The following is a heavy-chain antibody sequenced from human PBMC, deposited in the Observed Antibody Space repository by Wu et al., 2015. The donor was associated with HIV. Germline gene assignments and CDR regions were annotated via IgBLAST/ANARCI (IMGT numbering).Heavy chain of an antibody. D-gene: IGHD5-18*01. V-gene: IGHV1-69*12. J-gene: IGHJ6*03. CDR3: ARGARGYSYGLTWGHMDV. CDR1: GGTFSSYA. CDR2: IIPIFGTA. Sequence: QVQLVQSGAEVKKPGSSVKVSCKASGGTFSSYAISWVRQAPGQGLEWMGGIIPIFGTANYAQKFQGRVTITADESTSTAYMELSSLRSEDTAVYYCARGARGYSYGLTWGHMDVWGKGTNGHRLL.